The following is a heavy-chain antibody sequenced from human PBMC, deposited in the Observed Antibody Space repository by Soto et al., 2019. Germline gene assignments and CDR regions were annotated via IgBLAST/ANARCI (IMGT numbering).Heavy chain of an antibody. CDR1: GFSFTSRGVG. J-gene: IGHJ4*02. Sequence: QITLKESGPTLVKPTQTLTLTCTFSGFSFTSRGVGVGWIRQPPGEALEWLALIYWDGEERYNPSLRSRLTIAKDTSKTQVFLTTTEMDPLDTGTYYCTHALAYWGKGSRVTLSS. CDR2: IYWDGEE. V-gene: IGHV2-5*02. CDR3: THALAY.